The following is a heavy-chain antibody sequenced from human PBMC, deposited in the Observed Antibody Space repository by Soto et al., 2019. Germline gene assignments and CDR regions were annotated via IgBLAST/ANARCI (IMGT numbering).Heavy chain of an antibody. V-gene: IGHV4-4*07. D-gene: IGHD5-18*01. J-gene: IGHJ5*02. CDR3: AREGYSYGYGGPASVAGTGWFDP. CDR1: GGSISSYY. Sequence: SETLSLTCTVSGGSISSYYWSWIRQPAGKGLEWIGRIYTSGSTNYNPSLKSRVTMSVDTSKNQFSLKLSSVTAADTAVYYCAREGYSYGYGGPASVAGTGWFDPWGQGTLVTVSS. CDR2: IYTSGST.